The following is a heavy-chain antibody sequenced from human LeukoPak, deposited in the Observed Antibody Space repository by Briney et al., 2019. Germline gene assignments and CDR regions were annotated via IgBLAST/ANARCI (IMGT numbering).Heavy chain of an antibody. CDR2: PSNSGGDT. Sequence: GGSLRLSCAVSGITLINYGMRGVRQVPWVRREWCSGPSNSGGDTYYADSVKGRFAISRDNSKNTLYLQMNSLRAEDTAVYFCAKRGVVIRVFLVGFHKEASYFDSWGQGALVTASS. J-gene: IGHJ4*02. V-gene: IGHV3-23*01. CDR3: AKRGVVIRVFLVGFHKEASYFDS. CDR1: GITLINYG. D-gene: IGHD3-10*01.